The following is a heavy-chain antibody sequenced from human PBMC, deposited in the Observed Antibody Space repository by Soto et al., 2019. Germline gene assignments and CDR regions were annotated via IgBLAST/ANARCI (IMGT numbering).Heavy chain of an antibody. CDR3: ARHGAIYSNSWYDFDY. CDR1: GGSISSSSYY. J-gene: IGHJ4*02. D-gene: IGHD5-18*01. V-gene: IGHV4-61*05. Sequence: SETLSLTCTVSGGSISSSSYYWGWIRQPPGKGLEWVGYMFNGGSANYNHSLKSRVAISVDMSQNQFSLKLTSVTAADTAVYYCARHGAIYSNSWYDFDYWGQGTLVTVSS. CDR2: MFNGGSA.